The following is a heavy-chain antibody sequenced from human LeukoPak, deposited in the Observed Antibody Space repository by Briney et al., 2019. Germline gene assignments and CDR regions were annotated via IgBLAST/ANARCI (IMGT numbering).Heavy chain of an antibody. D-gene: IGHD6-13*01. CDR3: AKVPKPYSSSWYVEY. Sequence: GRSLRLSCAASGFTFSSYAMHWVRQAPGKGLEWVAVISYDGSNKYYADSVKGRFTISRDNSKNTLYLQMNSLGAEDTAVYYCAKVPKPYSSSWYVEYWGQGTLVTVSS. CDR2: ISYDGSNK. CDR1: GFTFSSYA. V-gene: IGHV3-30-3*01. J-gene: IGHJ4*02.